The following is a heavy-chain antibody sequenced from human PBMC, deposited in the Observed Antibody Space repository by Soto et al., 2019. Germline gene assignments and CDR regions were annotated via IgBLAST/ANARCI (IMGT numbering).Heavy chain of an antibody. Sequence: GGSLRLSCAASGFTFSSYGMHWVRQAPGKGLEWVAVISYDGSNKYYADSVKGRFTISRDNSKNTLYLQMNSLRAEDTAVYYCARDRGIVVLSAAPYYSGMDVWGQGTTVTVSS. D-gene: IGHD2-2*01. V-gene: IGHV3-30*03. CDR2: ISYDGSNK. J-gene: IGHJ6*02. CDR3: ARDRGIVVLSAAPYYSGMDV. CDR1: GFTFSSYG.